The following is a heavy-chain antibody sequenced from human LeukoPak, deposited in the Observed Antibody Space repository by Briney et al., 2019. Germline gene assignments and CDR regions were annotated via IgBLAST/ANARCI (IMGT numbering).Heavy chain of an antibody. CDR1: GGSISSGGYY. Sequence: SETLSLTCTVSGGSISSGGYYWSWIRQHPGKGLEWIGYIYYSGSTYYNSSLKSRVTISVDTSKNQFSLKLSSVTAADTAVYYCARLEILWWSIDYWGQGTLVTVSS. CDR3: ARLEILWWSIDY. V-gene: IGHV4-31*03. D-gene: IGHD2-21*01. J-gene: IGHJ4*02. CDR2: IYYSGST.